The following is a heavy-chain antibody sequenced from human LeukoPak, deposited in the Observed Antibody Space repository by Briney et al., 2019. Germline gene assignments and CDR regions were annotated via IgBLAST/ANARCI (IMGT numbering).Heavy chain of an antibody. V-gene: IGHV1-18*04. CDR1: GYTFTGYY. Sequence: ASVKVSCKASGYTFTGYYMHWVRQAPGQGLEWMGWISPYTGETYYAQNLQHRVTLTTDTSTTTAYMDLRSLRSDDTAVYYCARDYLPRLNRKFGGPNKEDYMDVWGKGTTVTVS. CDR2: ISPYTGET. J-gene: IGHJ6*03. D-gene: IGHD1-14*01. CDR3: ARDYLPRLNRKFGGPNKEDYMDV.